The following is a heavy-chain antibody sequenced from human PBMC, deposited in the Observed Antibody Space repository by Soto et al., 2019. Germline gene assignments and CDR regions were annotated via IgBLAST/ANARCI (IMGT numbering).Heavy chain of an antibody. Sequence: QITLKESGPTLVKPTQTLTLTCTFSGFSLSTSGVGVGWIRQPPGKALEWLALIYWDDDKRYSPSLKSRLTITTHPSRTPVLLTITNTDPVDTATYYCPHTHTVTYAFDLWGQGTMVTVSS. D-gene: IGHD4-17*01. CDR1: GFSLSTSGVG. J-gene: IGHJ3*01. CDR3: PHTHTVTYAFDL. V-gene: IGHV2-5*02. CDR2: IYWDDDK.